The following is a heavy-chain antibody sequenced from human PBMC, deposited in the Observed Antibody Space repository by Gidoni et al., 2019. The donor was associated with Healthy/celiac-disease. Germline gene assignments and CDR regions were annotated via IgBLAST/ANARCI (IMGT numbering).Heavy chain of an antibody. J-gene: IGHJ4*02. CDR3: AREAAGGTFDY. D-gene: IGHD2-15*01. V-gene: IGHV4-30-2*01. Sequence: QLQLQESGSGLVKPSQTLSLTCAVSGGSISSGGYSWSWIRQPPGKGLEWIGYIDHRGSTYYNPSLKSRVTISVDRSKNQFSLKLSSVTAADTAVYYCAREAAGGTFDYWGQGTLVTVSS. CDR2: IDHRGST. CDR1: GGSISSGGYS.